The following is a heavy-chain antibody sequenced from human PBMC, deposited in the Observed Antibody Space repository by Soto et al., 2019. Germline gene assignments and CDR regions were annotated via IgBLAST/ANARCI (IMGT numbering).Heavy chain of an antibody. CDR3: ARGAGFGELFSFDY. V-gene: IGHV4-59*01. D-gene: IGHD3-10*01. Sequence: QVQLQESGPGLVKPAETLSLTCTVSGGSISSYYWSWIRQPPGKGLEWVGYIYYRGSTNYNPSLKSRVTISVDTSKGQSSLKLSSVTAAATSVYYCARGAGFGELFSFDYWGQGTLVTVCS. CDR1: GGSISSYY. CDR2: IYYRGST. J-gene: IGHJ4*02.